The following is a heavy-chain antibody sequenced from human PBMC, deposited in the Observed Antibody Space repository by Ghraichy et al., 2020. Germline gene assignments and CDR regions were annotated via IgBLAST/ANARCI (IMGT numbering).Heavy chain of an antibody. V-gene: IGHV4-34*01. J-gene: IGHJ6*02. CDR1: GGSFSGYY. CDR2: INHSGST. Sequence: SQTLSLTCAVYGGSFSGYYWSWIRQPPGKGLEWIGEINHSGSTNYNPSLKSRVTISVDTSKHQFSLKLSSVTAADTAVYYCARGSSGGYVGPYYYYYGMDVWGQGTTVTVSS. CDR3: ARGSSGGYVGPYYYYYGMDV. D-gene: IGHD3-10*01.